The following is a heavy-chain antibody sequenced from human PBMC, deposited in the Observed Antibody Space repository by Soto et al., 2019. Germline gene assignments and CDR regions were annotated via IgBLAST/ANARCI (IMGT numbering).Heavy chain of an antibody. CDR3: ASTGVPYGDYAYRWFDP. CDR1: GFTFSSYS. V-gene: IGHV3-21*01. CDR2: ISSSSSYI. Sequence: GGSLRLSCAASGFTFSSYSMNWVRQAPGKGLEWVSSISSSSSYIYYADSVKARFTISRDNAKNSLYLQMNSLRAEDTAVYYCASTGVPYGDYAYRWFDPWGQGTLVTVSS. J-gene: IGHJ5*02. D-gene: IGHD4-17*01.